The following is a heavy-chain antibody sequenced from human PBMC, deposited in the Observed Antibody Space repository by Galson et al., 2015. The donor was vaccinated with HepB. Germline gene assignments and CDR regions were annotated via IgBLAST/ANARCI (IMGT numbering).Heavy chain of an antibody. CDR1: GFTFSSYW. Sequence: SLRLSCAASGFTFSSYWMSWVRQAPGKGLEWVADIKQDGSEKYYVDSVKGRFTISRDNAKNSLYLQMNSLRAEDTAVYYCARGGAYYDFWSGYLADAFDIWGQGTMVTVSS. D-gene: IGHD3-3*01. J-gene: IGHJ3*02. V-gene: IGHV3-7*03. CDR3: ARGGAYYDFWSGYLADAFDI. CDR2: IKQDGSEK.